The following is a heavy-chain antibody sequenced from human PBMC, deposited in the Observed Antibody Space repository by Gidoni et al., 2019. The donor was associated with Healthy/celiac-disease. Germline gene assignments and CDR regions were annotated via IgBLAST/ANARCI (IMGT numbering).Heavy chain of an antibody. CDR2: ISGSGGST. CDR1: GFTFSSYA. Sequence: EVQLLESGGGLVQPGGSLRLACAASGFTFSSYAMSWGRQPPGKGLEWVSAISGSGGSTYYAASVKGRFTISRDNSKNTLYLQMNSLRAEDTAVYYCAKDGLTRLLGPYEGGTYYGMDVWGQGTTVTVSS. J-gene: IGHJ6*02. V-gene: IGHV3-23*01. D-gene: IGHD2-15*01. CDR3: AKDGLTRLLGPYEGGTYYGMDV.